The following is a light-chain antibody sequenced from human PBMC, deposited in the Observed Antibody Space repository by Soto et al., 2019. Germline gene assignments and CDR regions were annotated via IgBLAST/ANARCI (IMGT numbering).Light chain of an antibody. J-gene: IGKJ2*01. CDR2: KGS. CDR1: QSLAFSNGDTY. V-gene: IGKV2-24*01. Sequence: DVVLSQTLLSSPVTLGQPASISCRSSQSLAFSNGDTYLSWLQQRPGQPPRLLIYKGSNRFSGVPDRFSGSGAGADFTLKISRVEAEDVGVYYCMQLKHGPSTFGQGTKLEIK. CDR3: MQLKHGPST.